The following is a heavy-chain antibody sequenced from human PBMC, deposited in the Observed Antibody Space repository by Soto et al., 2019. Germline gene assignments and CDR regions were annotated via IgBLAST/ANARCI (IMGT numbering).Heavy chain of an antibody. CDR1: GFSISPYW. J-gene: IGHJ4*02. Sequence: GGSLRLSCVASGFSISPYWMSWVRQAPGKGLEWVANIKEDGSAARYVDSARDRFLISRDNTKNSLYLQMTSLRAEDTAIYYCVSDGDVCSGSDCFRNFKYWGRGTRVTVYS. V-gene: IGHV3-7*03. D-gene: IGHD5-12*01. CDR2: IKEDGSAA. CDR3: VSDGDVCSGSDCFRNFKY.